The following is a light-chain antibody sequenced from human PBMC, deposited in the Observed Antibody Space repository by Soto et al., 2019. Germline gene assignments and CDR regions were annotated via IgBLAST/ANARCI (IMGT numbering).Light chain of an antibody. CDR2: LNSDGSH. Sequence: QTVVTQSPSASASLGASVKLTCTLSSGHSSYAIAWHQQQPEKGPRYLMKLNSDGSHSKGDGIPDRFSGSKSGNTASLTISGLQAEDEADYYCSSYTSSSTVVFGGGTRVTVL. V-gene: IGLV4-69*01. J-gene: IGLJ2*01. CDR1: SGHSSYA. CDR3: SSYTSSSTVV.